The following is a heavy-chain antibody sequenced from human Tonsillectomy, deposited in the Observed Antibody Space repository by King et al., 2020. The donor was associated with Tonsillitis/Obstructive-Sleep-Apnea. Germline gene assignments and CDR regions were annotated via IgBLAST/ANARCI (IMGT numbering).Heavy chain of an antibody. D-gene: IGHD5-12*01. Sequence: LPLQESGPGLVKPSETLSLTCTVSGGSISSSSYYWGWIRQPPGQGLEWIGSIYYSGSTYYNPSLKSRVTISVDTSKNQFSLKLSSVTAADTAVYYCARHSGDIVATILDYWGQGTLVTVSS. CDR2: IYYSGST. J-gene: IGHJ4*02. V-gene: IGHV4-39*01. CDR3: ARHSGDIVATILDY. CDR1: GGSISSSSYY.